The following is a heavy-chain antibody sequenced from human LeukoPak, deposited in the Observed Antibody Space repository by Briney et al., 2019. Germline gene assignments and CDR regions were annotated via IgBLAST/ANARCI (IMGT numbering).Heavy chain of an antibody. CDR3: ATVFIDSSGYSYFDY. CDR1: GFTFSSYS. J-gene: IGHJ4*02. CDR2: ISSSSTYI. V-gene: IGHV3-21*04. Sequence: GGSLRLSCAASGFTFSSYSMSWVRQAPGKGLEWVSSISSSSTYISYADSVKGRFTISRDNAKNSPYLQMNSLRAEDTAVYYCATVFIDSSGYSYFDYWGQGTLVTVSS. D-gene: IGHD3-22*01.